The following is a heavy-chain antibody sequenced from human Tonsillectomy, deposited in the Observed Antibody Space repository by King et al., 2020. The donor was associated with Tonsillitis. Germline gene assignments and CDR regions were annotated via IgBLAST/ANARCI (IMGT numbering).Heavy chain of an antibody. CDR3: VRGQTYFDV. D-gene: IGHD3-16*01. V-gene: IGHV4-39*07. CDR2: VYYSGRS. Sequence: QLQESGPGLVKPSETLSLTCKVSGASISRSTPYWGWIRQTPGKGLEWIGTVYYSGRSYYNPSFKSRVTIEVDTSKNQFSLGVTSATAADTAVYFCVRGQTYFDVWGRGTLVTVSS. CDR1: GASISRSTPY. J-gene: IGHJ2*01.